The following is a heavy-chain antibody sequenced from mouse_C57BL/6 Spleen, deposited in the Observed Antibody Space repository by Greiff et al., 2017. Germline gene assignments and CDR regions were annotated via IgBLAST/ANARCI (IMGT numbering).Heavy chain of an antibody. V-gene: IGHV1-42*01. J-gene: IGHJ2*01. Sequence: VQLQQPGPELVKPGASVKISCKASGYSFTGYYMNWVKQSPEKSLEWIGEINPSTGGTTYNQKFKAKATLTVDKSSSTAYMQLKSLTSEDSAVYYCARAYDGYCNFDYWGQGTTLTVSS. CDR2: INPSTGGT. CDR1: GYSFTGYY. CDR3: ARAYDGYCNFDY. D-gene: IGHD2-3*01.